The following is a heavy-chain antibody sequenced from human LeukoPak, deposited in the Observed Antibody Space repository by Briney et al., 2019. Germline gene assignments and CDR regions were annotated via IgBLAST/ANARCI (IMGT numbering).Heavy chain of an antibody. J-gene: IGHJ4*02. V-gene: IGHV1-2*02. CDR1: GYTFTDYY. D-gene: IGHD6-13*01. CDR3: ASDIAASGSFDY. Sequence: ASVKVSCKASGYTFTDYYIHWVRQAPGQGLVWMRWIDPYSGDTKYAQKIKGRVTMTRDTTISTVYMDLSRLTSDDTAVYFCASDIAASGSFDYWGLGTLVTVSS. CDR2: IDPYSGDT.